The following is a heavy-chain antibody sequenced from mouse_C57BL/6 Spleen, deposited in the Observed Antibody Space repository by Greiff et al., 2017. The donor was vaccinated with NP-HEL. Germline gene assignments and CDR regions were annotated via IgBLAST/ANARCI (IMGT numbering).Heavy chain of an antibody. CDR3: ARSTGSIPWCAY. CDR1: GFSLSTSGMG. CDR2: IYWDDDK. V-gene: IGHV8-12*01. D-gene: IGHD1-1*01. Sequence: QVTLKVSGPGILQSSQTLSLTCSFSGFSLSTSGMGVSWIRQPSGKGLEWLAHIYWDDDKRYNPSLKSRLTISKATSRNQVFLKITSVDTADTATYYCARSTGSIPWCAYWGQGTLVTVSA. J-gene: IGHJ3*01.